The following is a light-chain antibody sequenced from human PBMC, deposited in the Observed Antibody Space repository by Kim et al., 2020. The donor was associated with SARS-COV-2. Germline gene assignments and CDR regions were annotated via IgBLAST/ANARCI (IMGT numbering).Light chain of an antibody. Sequence: DIHMTQSPSSLSASVGDRVTITCRTSQSISTYLNWYQHKPGRAPKLLIYGATSLQPGVPSRFSGSGSGTDFTLTISSLQPEDFAAYYCQQSYSSRWTFGQGTKVDIK. CDR2: GAT. V-gene: IGKV1-39*01. CDR1: QSISTY. CDR3: QQSYSSRWT. J-gene: IGKJ1*01.